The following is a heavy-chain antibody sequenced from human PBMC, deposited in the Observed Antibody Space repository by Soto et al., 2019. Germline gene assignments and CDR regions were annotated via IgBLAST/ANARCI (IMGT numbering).Heavy chain of an antibody. CDR3: ARDGEEQWLPTGY. D-gene: IGHD6-19*01. V-gene: IGHV3-23*01. CDR1: GFTFSSYA. Sequence: GGSLRLSCAASGFTFSSYAMSWVRQAPGKGLEWVSAISGSGGSTYYADSVKGRFTISRDNSKNTLYLQMNSLRAEDTAVYYCARDGEEQWLPTGYWGQGTLVTVSS. J-gene: IGHJ4*02. CDR2: ISGSGGST.